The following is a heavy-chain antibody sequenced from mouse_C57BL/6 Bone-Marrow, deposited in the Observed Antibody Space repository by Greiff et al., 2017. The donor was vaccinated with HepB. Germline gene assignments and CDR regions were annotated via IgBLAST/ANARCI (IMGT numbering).Heavy chain of an antibody. CDR1: GYAFSSYW. CDR3: ARVGTGFYAMDY. D-gene: IGHD4-1*01. V-gene: IGHV1-80*01. CDR2: IYPGDGDT. Sequence: QVQLKQSGAELVKPGASVKISCKASGYAFSSYWMNWVKQRPGKGLEWIGQIYPGDGDTNYNGKFKGKATLTADKSSSTAYMQLSSLTSEDSAVYFCARVGTGFYAMDYWGQGTSVTVSS. J-gene: IGHJ4*01.